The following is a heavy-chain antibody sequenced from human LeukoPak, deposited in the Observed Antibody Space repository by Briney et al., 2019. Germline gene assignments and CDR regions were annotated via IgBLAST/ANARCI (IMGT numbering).Heavy chain of an antibody. CDR3: ARDSLDYYDSSGYPYYYGMDV. CDR2: ISSSGSTI. CDR1: GFTFSDYY. V-gene: IGHV3-11*01. J-gene: IGHJ6*02. D-gene: IGHD3-22*01. Sequence: PGGSLRLSCAASGFTFSDYYMSWIRQAPGKGLEWVSCISSSGSTIYYADSVKGRFTISRDNAKNSLYLQMNSLRAEDTAVYYCARDSLDYYDSSGYPYYYGMDVWGQGTTVTVSS.